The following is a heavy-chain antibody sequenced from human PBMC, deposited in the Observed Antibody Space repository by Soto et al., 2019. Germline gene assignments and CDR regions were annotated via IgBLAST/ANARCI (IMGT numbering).Heavy chain of an antibody. Sequence: GGSLRLSCAASGFTFGSYGMHWVRQAPGKGLEWVAVIWYDGSNKYYADSVKGRFTISRDNSKNTLYLQMNSLRAEDTAVYYCARSYCSSTSCYRAYYYYGMDVWGQGTTVTVSS. D-gene: IGHD2-2*01. CDR3: ARSYCSSTSCYRAYYYYGMDV. CDR2: IWYDGSNK. CDR1: GFTFGSYG. J-gene: IGHJ6*02. V-gene: IGHV3-33*01.